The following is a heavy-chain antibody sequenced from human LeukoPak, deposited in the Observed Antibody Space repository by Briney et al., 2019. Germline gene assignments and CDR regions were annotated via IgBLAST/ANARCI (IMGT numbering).Heavy chain of an antibody. Sequence: GRSLRLSCAPAGFTFSSYATSWVRHPPGDGLGWVSAVSGSGGTTYYVDSVKGRFTISRDNTKNTLYLQMNSLRAEDTDVYYCAKSRFYYDSTGYTLDHWGQGTLVTVSS. D-gene: IGHD3-22*01. CDR3: AKSRFYYDSTGYTLDH. J-gene: IGHJ4*02. CDR1: GFTFSSYA. V-gene: IGHV3-23*01. CDR2: VSGSGGTT.